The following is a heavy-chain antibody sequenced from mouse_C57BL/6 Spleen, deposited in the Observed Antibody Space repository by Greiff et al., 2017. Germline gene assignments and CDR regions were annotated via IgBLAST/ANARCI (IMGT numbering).Heavy chain of an antibody. J-gene: IGHJ2*01. D-gene: IGHD2-3*01. CDR3: ARSLIYDGYGY. CDR1: GYTFTSYW. Sequence: QVQLQQPGAELVRPGSSVKLSCKASGYTFTSYWMDWVKQRPGQGLEWIGNIYPSDSETHYNQKFKDKATLTVDKSSSTAYMQLSSLTSEDSAVYYCARSLIYDGYGYWGQGTTLTVSS. CDR2: IYPSDSET. V-gene: IGHV1-61*01.